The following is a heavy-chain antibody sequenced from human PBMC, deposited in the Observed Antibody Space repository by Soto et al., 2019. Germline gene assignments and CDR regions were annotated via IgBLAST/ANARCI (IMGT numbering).Heavy chain of an antibody. CDR3: AIGTVAGRDY. D-gene: IGHD6-19*01. CDR2: MYASGST. V-gene: IGHV4-4*02. J-gene: IGHJ4*02. Sequence: AVSGASITSSNRWSWVRQPPGKGLEWIGEMYASGSTSYNPSLKSRLTISVDKSKNQLSLNLDSVTAADTALYYCAIGTVAGRDYWGQGTLVTVSS. CDR1: GASITSSNR.